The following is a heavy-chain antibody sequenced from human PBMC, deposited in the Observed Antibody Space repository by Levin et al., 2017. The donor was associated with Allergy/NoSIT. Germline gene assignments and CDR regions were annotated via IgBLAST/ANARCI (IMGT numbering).Heavy chain of an antibody. J-gene: IGHJ3*02. CDR2: ISPNNGHT. D-gene: IGHD6-19*01. CDR3: ARDLGTGWYDNAFEI. Sequence: GASVKVSCKASGYTFRVYGIIWVRQAPGEGLEWLGWISPNNGHTKVSHKVQGRVTMTTDASTTTAYLDIRSLTSDDTAVYYCARDLGTGWYDNAFEIWGQWTLVSVSS. CDR1: GYTFRVYG. V-gene: IGHV1-18*01.